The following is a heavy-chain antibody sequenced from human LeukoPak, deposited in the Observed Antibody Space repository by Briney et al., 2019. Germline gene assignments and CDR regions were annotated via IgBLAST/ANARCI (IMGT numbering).Heavy chain of an antibody. Sequence: GGSLRLSCAASGFTFSSYGMHWVRQAPGKGLEWVAVIWYDGSNKYYADSVKGRFTISRDNAKNSLYLQMNSLRAEDTAVYYCARVSHAFDIWGQGTMVTVSS. CDR3: ARVSHAFDI. CDR2: IWYDGSNK. D-gene: IGHD3-3*02. V-gene: IGHV3-33*01. CDR1: GFTFSSYG. J-gene: IGHJ3*02.